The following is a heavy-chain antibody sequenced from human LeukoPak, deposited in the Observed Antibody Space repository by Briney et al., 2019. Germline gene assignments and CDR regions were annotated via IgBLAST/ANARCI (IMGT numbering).Heavy chain of an antibody. Sequence: GRSLRLSCAASGFXFSSYGMQWVRQAPGKGLEWVAVIWFNGINKYYANSVKGRFTVSRDNSKSTLYLQMNSLRAEDTALYYCVRRAWLEYWGQGTPVTVSS. CDR3: VRRAWLEY. CDR1: GFXFSSYG. J-gene: IGHJ4*02. CDR2: IWFNGINK. V-gene: IGHV3-33*03.